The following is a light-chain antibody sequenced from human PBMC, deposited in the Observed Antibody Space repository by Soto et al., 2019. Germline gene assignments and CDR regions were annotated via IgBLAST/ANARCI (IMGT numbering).Light chain of an antibody. CDR2: GAS. J-gene: IGKJ3*01. CDR3: QQYGSSPFT. Sequence: EILLTQSPGTLSLSPWERSTLXXRASQSVSSSYLAWYQQKPGQAPRIXIYGASSRATGIPDRFSGSGSGTDFTLTISRLEPEDFAVYYCQQYGSSPFTFGPGTKVDIK. V-gene: IGKV3-20*01. CDR1: QSVSSSY.